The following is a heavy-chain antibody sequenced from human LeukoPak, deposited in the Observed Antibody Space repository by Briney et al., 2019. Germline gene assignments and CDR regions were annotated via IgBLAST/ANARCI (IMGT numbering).Heavy chain of an antibody. J-gene: IGHJ4*02. CDR3: AKVIPEGITIFGVVSFDY. CDR2: ISGSGGST. CDR1: GFTFSSYT. Sequence: PGGSLRLSCAASGFTFSSYTMSWVRQAPGKGLEWVSAISGSGGSTYYADSVKGRFTISRDNSKNTLYLQMNSLRAEDTAVYYCAKVIPEGITIFGVVSFDYWGQGTLVTVSS. V-gene: IGHV3-23*01. D-gene: IGHD3-3*01.